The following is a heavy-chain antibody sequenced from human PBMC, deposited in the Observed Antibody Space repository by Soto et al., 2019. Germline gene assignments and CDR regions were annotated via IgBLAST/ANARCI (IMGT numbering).Heavy chain of an antibody. CDR2: IIPIFGTA. V-gene: IGHV1-69*13. Sequence: SVKVSCKASGGTFSSYAISWVRQAPGQGLEWMGGIIPIFGTANYAQKFQGRVTITADESTSTAYMELSSLRSEDTAVYYCARVGSXISTSCQYYYGMDVWGQGTTVTVSS. CDR3: ARVGSXISTSCQYYYGMDV. CDR1: GGTFSSYA. D-gene: IGHD2-2*01. J-gene: IGHJ6*02.